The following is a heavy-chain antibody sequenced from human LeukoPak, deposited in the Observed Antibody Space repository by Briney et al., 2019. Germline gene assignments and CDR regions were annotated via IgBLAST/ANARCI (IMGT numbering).Heavy chain of an antibody. Sequence: SETLSLTCAVYGGSFSGYYWSWIRQPPGKGLEWIGEINHSGSTNYNPSLKSRVTISVDTSKNQFSLKLSSVTAADTAVYYCASGDIVVVPAAGGVSYYCYGMDVWGQGTTVTVSS. J-gene: IGHJ6*02. CDR1: GGSFSGYY. D-gene: IGHD2-2*01. CDR2: INHSGST. CDR3: ASGDIVVVPAAGGVSYYCYGMDV. V-gene: IGHV4-34*01.